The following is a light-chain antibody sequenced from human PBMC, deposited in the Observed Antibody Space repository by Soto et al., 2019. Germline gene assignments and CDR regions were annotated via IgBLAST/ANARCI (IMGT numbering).Light chain of an antibody. V-gene: IGLV2-8*01. CDR1: RSDVGGNDL. CDR2: AVN. CDR3: CSYYGRNTLI. Sequence: QSALTQPPSASGSPGQSVTISCTGSRSDVGGNDLVSWYQQHPGKAPQLIISAVNKRPSGVPDRFSGSKSGNTASLTVSGLQAEDEADYYCCSYYGRNTLIFGGGTKLTVL. J-gene: IGLJ2*01.